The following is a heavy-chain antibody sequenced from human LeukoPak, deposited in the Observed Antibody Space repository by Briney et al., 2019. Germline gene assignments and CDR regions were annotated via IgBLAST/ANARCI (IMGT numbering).Heavy chain of an antibody. CDR3: AKAAMITFGGVIVNWFDP. V-gene: IGHV3-9*01. Sequence: GGSLRLSCAASGFTFDDYAMHWVRQAPGKGLEWVSGISWNSGSIGYADSVKGRFTISGDNAKNSLYLQMNSLRAEDTALYYCAKAAMITFGGVIVNWFDPWGQGTLVTVSS. J-gene: IGHJ5*02. CDR2: ISWNSGSI. D-gene: IGHD3-16*02. CDR1: GFTFDDYA.